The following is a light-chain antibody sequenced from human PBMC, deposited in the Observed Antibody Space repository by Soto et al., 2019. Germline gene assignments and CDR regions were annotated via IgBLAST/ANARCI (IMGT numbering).Light chain of an antibody. V-gene: IGKV1-5*01. CDR3: QQSNAFWT. J-gene: IGKJ1*01. CDR1: QTISRW. CDR2: DVT. Sequence: DIQMTQYPSTLSASVGDRVTITCRASQTISRWLAWYQQKPGKAPKLLIYDVTTLGSGVPSRFSGSGSGTDFTLTISSLQPDDFATYYCQQSNAFWTFGQGTKV.